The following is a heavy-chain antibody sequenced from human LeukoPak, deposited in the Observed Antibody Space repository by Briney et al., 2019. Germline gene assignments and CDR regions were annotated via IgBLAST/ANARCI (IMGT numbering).Heavy chain of an antibody. CDR3: ARVSYDIWTGYSEYMDV. Sequence: SVKLSRNASGYTFTNYGISWVRQAPGQGLEWMGWISAYNGKTMFAQKLQGRGTMTTETSTSTAYMELRSLGSDDTAVYYCARVSYDIWTGYSEYMDVSGKGTTVTVSS. CDR2: ISAYNGKT. V-gene: IGHV1-18*01. CDR1: GYTFTNYG. J-gene: IGHJ6*03. D-gene: IGHD3-9*01.